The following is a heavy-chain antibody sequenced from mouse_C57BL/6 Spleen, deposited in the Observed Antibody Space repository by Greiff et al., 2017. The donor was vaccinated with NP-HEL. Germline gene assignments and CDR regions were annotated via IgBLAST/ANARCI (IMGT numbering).Heavy chain of an antibody. CDR1: GFTFSDYY. CDR2: INYDGSST. V-gene: IGHV5-16*01. J-gene: IGHJ4*01. CDR3: ARVDYGREMDY. D-gene: IGHD1-1*02. Sequence: EVQLVESEGGLVQPGSSMKLSCTASGFTFSDYYMAWVRQVPEKGLEWVANINYDGSSTYYLDSLKSRFIISRDNAKNILYLQMSSLKSEDTATYYCARVDYGREMDYWGQGTSVTVSS.